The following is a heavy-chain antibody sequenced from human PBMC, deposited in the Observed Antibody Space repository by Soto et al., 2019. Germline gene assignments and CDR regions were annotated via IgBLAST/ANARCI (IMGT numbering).Heavy chain of an antibody. CDR3: ARQYRGIAAQTYYYYYGMDV. J-gene: IGHJ6*02. CDR2: IDPSDSYT. D-gene: IGHD2-15*01. Sequence: GESLKISCKGSGYSFTSYWISWVRQMPGKGLEWMGRIDPSDSYTNYSPSFQGHVTISADKSISTAYLQWSSLKASDTAMYYRARQYRGIAAQTYYYYYGMDVWGQGTTVTV. CDR1: GYSFTSYW. V-gene: IGHV5-10-1*01.